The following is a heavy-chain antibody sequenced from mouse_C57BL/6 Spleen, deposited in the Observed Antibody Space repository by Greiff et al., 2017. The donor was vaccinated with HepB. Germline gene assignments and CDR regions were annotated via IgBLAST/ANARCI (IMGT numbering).Heavy chain of an antibody. V-gene: IGHV5-17*01. Sequence: EVKLMESGGGLVKPGGSLKLSCAASGFTFSDYGMHWVRQAPEKGLEWVAYISSGSSTNDYADTVKGRFTISRDNAKNTLILQMTSLRSEDTAMYYCARRGRYDYYYYALDYWGQGTSVTVSS. CDR2: ISSGSSTN. J-gene: IGHJ4*01. D-gene: IGHD2-4*01. CDR3: ARRGRYDYYYYALDY. CDR1: GFTFSDYG.